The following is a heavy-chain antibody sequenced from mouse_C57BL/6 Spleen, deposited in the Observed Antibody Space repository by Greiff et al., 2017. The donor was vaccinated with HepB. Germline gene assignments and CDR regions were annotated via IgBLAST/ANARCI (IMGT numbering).Heavy chain of an antibody. CDR1: GYTFTSYG. D-gene: IGHD2-4*01. CDR3: ADYKGVWFAY. Sequence: QVQLQQSGAELARPGASVKLSCKASGYTFTSYGISWVKQRTGQGLEWIGEIYPRSGNTYYNEKFKGKATLTADKSSSTAYMELRSLTSEDSAVYFCADYKGVWFAYWGQGTLVTVSA. CDR2: IYPRSGNT. V-gene: IGHV1-81*01. J-gene: IGHJ3*01.